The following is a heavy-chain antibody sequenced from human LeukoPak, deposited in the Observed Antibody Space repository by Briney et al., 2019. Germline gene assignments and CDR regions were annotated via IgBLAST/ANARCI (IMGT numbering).Heavy chain of an antibody. V-gene: IGHV4-39*02. J-gene: IGHJ5*02. D-gene: IGHD3-10*01. CDR1: GGSISSPNHD. CDR2: IYYSGTP. Sequence: SETLSLTCSVSGGSISSPNHDWAWIRQPPGQGLEWLGSIYYSGTPYYNLSLKSRVTLSVDTSQNHFSLKLSSVTAADTAIYFCARSLGANTWVGNWFDPWGQGTLVTVSP. CDR3: ARSLGANTWVGNWFDP.